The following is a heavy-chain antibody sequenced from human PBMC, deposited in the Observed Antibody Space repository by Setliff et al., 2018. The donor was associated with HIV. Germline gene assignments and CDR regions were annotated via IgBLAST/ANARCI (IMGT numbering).Heavy chain of an antibody. CDR1: GYTFTSYP. Sequence: ASVKVSCKASGYTFTSYPMHWVRQAPGQGLEWMGVINTSGGSAGYAEKFLGRVTMTRDTSISTVYMELTSLRSDDTAIYYCARDANYGSSGYDREYFDYWGQGTLVTVSS. CDR2: INTSGGSA. V-gene: IGHV1-46*01. CDR3: ARDANYGSSGYDREYFDY. D-gene: IGHD5-12*01. J-gene: IGHJ4*02.